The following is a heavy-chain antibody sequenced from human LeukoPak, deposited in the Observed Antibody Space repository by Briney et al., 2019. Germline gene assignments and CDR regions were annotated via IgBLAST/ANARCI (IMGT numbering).Heavy chain of an antibody. Sequence: GGSLRLSCAASGFTFNNYAMTWVRQAPGKGLEWVSAISAGGDSTYHADSVKGRFTISRDNPKNTLYMQMNSLRAEDTAVYYCSGWSSSWLENAFDIWGQGTMVTVSS. V-gene: IGHV3-23*01. CDR1: GFTFNNYA. CDR3: SGWSSSWLENAFDI. CDR2: ISAGGDST. J-gene: IGHJ3*02. D-gene: IGHD6-13*01.